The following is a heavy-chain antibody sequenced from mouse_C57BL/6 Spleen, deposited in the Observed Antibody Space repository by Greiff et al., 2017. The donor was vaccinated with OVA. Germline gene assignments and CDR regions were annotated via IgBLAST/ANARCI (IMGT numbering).Heavy chain of an antibody. V-gene: IGHV1-63*01. CDR2: IYPGGGYT. Sequence: VQLQQSGAELVRPGTSVKMPCKASGYTFTNYWIGWAKQRPGHGLEWIGDIYPGGGYTNYNEKFKGKATLTADKSSSTAYMQFSSLTSEDSAIYYCARGYPFDYWGQGTTLTVSS. D-gene: IGHD1-2*01. CDR1: GYTFTNYW. CDR3: ARGYPFDY. J-gene: IGHJ2*01.